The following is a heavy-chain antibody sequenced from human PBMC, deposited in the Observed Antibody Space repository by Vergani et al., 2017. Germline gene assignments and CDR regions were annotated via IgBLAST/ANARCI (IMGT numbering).Heavy chain of an antibody. J-gene: IGHJ4*02. CDR2: IYSGGST. CDR1: GFTVSSNY. D-gene: IGHD3-22*01. V-gene: IGHV3-66*01. Sequence: EVQLVESGGGLVQPGGSLRLSCAASGFTVSSNYMSWVRQAPGKGLEWVSVIYSGGSTYYADSVKGRFTISRDNAKNSLYLQMNSLRAEDTAVYYCASRAPLTYYYDSSGYYVGDYWGQGTLVTVSS. CDR3: ASRAPLTYYYDSSGYYVGDY.